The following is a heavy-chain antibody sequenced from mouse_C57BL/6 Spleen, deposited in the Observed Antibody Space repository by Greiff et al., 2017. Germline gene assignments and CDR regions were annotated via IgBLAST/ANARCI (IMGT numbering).Heavy chain of an antibody. CDR1: GYSFTSYY. CDR3: ARLGGTFFCDY. J-gene: IGHJ2*01. Sequence: VKLMESGPELVKPGASVKISCKASGYSFTSYYIHWVKQRPGQGLEWIGWIYPGSGNTKYNEKFKGKATLTADTSSSTAYMQLSSLTSEDSAVYYCARLGGTFFCDYWGQGTTLTVSS. CDR2: IYPGSGNT. D-gene: IGHD4-1*01. V-gene: IGHV1-66*01.